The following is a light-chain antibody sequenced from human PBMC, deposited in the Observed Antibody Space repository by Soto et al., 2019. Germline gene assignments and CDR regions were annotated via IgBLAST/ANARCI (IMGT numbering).Light chain of an antibody. V-gene: IGKV3-20*01. CDR3: QQYGGSPIT. J-gene: IGKJ5*01. Sequence: DIVLTQSPGTLSLSPGERATLSCRASQSVTNSLAWYQQKPGQAPRLLISGASNRATGIPDRFSGSGSGTDFTLTISRLEPDDFALYFCQQYGGSPITFGLGTRLEI. CDR1: QSVTNS. CDR2: GAS.